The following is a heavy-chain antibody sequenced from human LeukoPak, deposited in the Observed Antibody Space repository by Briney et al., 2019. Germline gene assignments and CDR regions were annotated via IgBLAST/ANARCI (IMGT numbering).Heavy chain of an antibody. CDR1: GGSISSYY. V-gene: IGHV4-4*08. Sequence: SETLSLTCTVSGGSISSYYWSWIRQPPGKGLEWIGYIYTSGSTNYNPSLKSRVTISVDTSKNQFSLKLSSVTAADTAVYYCARDRGSGWKSFDYWGQGTLVTVSS. CDR2: IYTSGST. J-gene: IGHJ4*02. CDR3: ARDRGSGWKSFDY. D-gene: IGHD6-19*01.